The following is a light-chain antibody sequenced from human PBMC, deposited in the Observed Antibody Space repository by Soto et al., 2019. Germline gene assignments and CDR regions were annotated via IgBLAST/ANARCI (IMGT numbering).Light chain of an antibody. CDR1: QSVSSN. CDR2: GAS. Sequence: GMSQCPAILSMSPGERATLSCRASQSVSSNLAWYQQKPGQAPRLLIYGASTRATGIPARFSGSGSGTEFTLTISSLQSEDFAVYYCQQYANWPRTFGQGTKV. CDR3: QQYANWPRT. J-gene: IGKJ1*01. V-gene: IGKV3-15*01.